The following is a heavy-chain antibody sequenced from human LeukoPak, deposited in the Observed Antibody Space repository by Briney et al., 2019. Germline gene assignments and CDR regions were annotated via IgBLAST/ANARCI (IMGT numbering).Heavy chain of an antibody. CDR1: GFTFSSYW. CDR2: IKQDGSEK. D-gene: IGHD3-3*01. V-gene: IGHV3-7*01. J-gene: IGHJ5*02. Sequence: PGGSLRLSCAASGFTFSSYWMSWVRQAPGKGLEWVANIKQDGSEKYYVDSVKGRFTISRDNAKNSLYPQMNSLRAEDTAVYYCARDGYDFWSGYLSHNWFDPWGQGTLVTVSS. CDR3: ARDGYDFWSGYLSHNWFDP.